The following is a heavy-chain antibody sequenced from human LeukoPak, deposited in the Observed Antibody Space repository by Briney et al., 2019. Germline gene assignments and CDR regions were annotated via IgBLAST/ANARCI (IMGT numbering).Heavy chain of an antibody. CDR1: GFTFSSYG. CDR3: AKGPLRSFDY. CDR2: IRYDGSNK. J-gene: IGHJ4*02. V-gene: IGHV3-30*02. Sequence: SGGSLRLSCGASGFTFSSYGMHWVRQAPGKGLEWVAFIRYDGSNKYYADSVKGRFTISRDNSKNTLYLQMNSLRAEDTAVYYCAKGPLRSFDYWGQGTLVTVSS. D-gene: IGHD4-17*01.